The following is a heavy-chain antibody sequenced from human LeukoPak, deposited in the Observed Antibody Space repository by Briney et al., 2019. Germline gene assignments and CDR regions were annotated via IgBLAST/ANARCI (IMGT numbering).Heavy chain of an antibody. Sequence: PGGSLRLSCAGSGFTFSSHGMNWVRQAPGKGLEWVSYISSSSSSIYYADSVKGRFTISRDNAKNSLYLQMNSLRAEDTAVYYCARDSGWGATIPYYFDYWGQGTLVTVSS. CDR3: ARDSGWGATIPYYFDY. D-gene: IGHD5-24*01. CDR1: GFTFSSHG. J-gene: IGHJ4*02. V-gene: IGHV3-48*01. CDR2: ISSSSSSI.